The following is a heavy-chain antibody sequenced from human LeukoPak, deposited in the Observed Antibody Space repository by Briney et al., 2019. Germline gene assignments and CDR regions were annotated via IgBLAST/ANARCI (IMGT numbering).Heavy chain of an antibody. CDR1: GGSISSSSYY. CDR3: ARGPPRAVGATHFDY. D-gene: IGHD1-26*01. Sequence: SETLSLTCTVSGGSISSSSYYWGWIRQPPGKGLEWIGSIYYTGNTYYNPSLKSRVTISVDTSKNQFSLKLSSVTAADTAVYYCARGPPRAVGATHFDYWGQGTLVTVSS. CDR2: IYYTGNT. J-gene: IGHJ4*02. V-gene: IGHV4-39*07.